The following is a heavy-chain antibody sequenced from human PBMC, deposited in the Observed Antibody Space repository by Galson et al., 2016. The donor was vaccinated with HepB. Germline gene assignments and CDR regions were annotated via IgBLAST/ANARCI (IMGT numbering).Heavy chain of an antibody. J-gene: IGHJ5*02. V-gene: IGHV5-51*01. Sequence: QSGAEVKKPGESLKISCKSSGDSFTSYWIGWVRQMPGKGLEWMGIIHPGNSYSGYSPSFQGQVTISADKSISTAFLQWSSLKASDTAMYFCARQRAGDSTMAWGQGTLVTVSS. CDR2: IHPGNSYS. D-gene: IGHD5-18*01. CDR1: GDSFTSYW. CDR3: ARQRAGDSTMA.